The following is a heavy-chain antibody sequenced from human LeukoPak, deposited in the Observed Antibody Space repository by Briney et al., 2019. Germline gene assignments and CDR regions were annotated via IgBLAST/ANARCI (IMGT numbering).Heavy chain of an antibody. D-gene: IGHD3-22*01. V-gene: IGHV4-34*01. CDR3: ARGALRITMIVVVKNWFDP. J-gene: IGHJ5*02. Sequence: SETLSLTCAVYGGSFSGYYWSWIRQPPGKGLEWVGEINNSGSTNYNPSLKIRVTISVDTSKNHFSLKLSSVTAADTAVYYCARGALRITMIVVVKNWFDPWGQGTLVTVSS. CDR1: GGSFSGYY. CDR2: INNSGST.